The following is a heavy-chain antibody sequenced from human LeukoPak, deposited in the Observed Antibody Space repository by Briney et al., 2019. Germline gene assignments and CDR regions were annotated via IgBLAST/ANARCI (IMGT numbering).Heavy chain of an antibody. Sequence: SETLSLTCTVSGGSISSYYWSWIRQPPGKGLEWIGYIYYSGSTNYNPSLKSRVTISVDTSKNQFSLKLSSVTAADTAVYYCARQDTAMVYFDYWGQGTRVTVSS. CDR1: GGSISSYY. J-gene: IGHJ4*02. D-gene: IGHD5-18*01. CDR2: IYYSGST. CDR3: ARQDTAMVYFDY. V-gene: IGHV4-59*01.